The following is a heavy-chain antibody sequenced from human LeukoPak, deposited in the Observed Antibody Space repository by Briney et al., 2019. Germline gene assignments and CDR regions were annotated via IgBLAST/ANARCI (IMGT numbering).Heavy chain of an antibody. J-gene: IGHJ4*02. CDR3: ARVRDGSGSYYPFDY. CDR1: GCTFAAYY. V-gene: IGHV1-2*02. Sequence: GASVKVSCKASGCTFAAYYIHWVRQAPGQGLEWMGWINPNSGGTKYAENFQGRVTMTSDTSISTVYMELSSEDTAVYYCARVRDGSGSYYPFDYWGQGTLVTVSS. D-gene: IGHD3-10*01. CDR2: INPNSGGT.